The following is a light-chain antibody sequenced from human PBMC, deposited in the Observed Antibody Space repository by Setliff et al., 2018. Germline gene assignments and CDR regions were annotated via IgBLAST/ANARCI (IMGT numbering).Light chain of an antibody. CDR3: SSYTSSSTRV. CDR1: SSDVGYYNY. Sequence: QSVLAQPASVSGPPGQSTTISCTGTSSDVGYYNYVSWYQQHPGKAPKLMIYEVSNRPSGVSNRFSGSKSGNTASLTISGLQAEDEADYYCSSYTSSSTRVFGTGTKVTVL. V-gene: IGLV2-14*01. CDR2: EVS. J-gene: IGLJ1*01.